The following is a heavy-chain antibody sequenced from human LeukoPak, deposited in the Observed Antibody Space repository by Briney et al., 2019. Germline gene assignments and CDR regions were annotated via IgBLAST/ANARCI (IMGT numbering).Heavy chain of an antibody. V-gene: IGHV1-69*01. CDR1: GGTFSNYA. Sequence: ASVKVSCKASGGTFSNYAISWVRQAPGQGLEWMGGTIPLFNTANYAQKFQGRVTITADEPTSTAYTELSTLISEDTAVYYCARETRKNAAGGTDFFDYWGQGTLVTVSS. J-gene: IGHJ4*02. CDR2: TIPLFNTA. CDR3: ARETRKNAAGGTDFFDY. D-gene: IGHD6-13*01.